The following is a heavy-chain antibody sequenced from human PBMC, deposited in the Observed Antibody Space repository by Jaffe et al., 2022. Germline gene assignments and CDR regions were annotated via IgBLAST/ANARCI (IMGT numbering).Heavy chain of an antibody. Sequence: QVQLVESGGGVVQPGGSLRLSCAASGFTFSSYGMHWVRQAPGKGLEWVAFIRYDGSNKYYADSVKGRFTISRDNSKNTLYLQMNSLRAEDTAVYYCANGGEDDYIWGSYNYFDYWGQGTLVTVSS. D-gene: IGHD3-16*01. CDR1: GFTFSSYG. J-gene: IGHJ4*02. CDR3: ANGGEDDYIWGSYNYFDY. CDR2: IRYDGSNK. V-gene: IGHV3-30*02.